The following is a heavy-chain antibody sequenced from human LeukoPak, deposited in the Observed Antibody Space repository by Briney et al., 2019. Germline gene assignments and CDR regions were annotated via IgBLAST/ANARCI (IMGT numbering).Heavy chain of an antibody. Sequence: GGSLRLSCAASGFTFSSYSMNWVHQAPGKGLEWVTSISSSSSYIYYADSVKGRFTISRDNAKNSLYLQMNSLRGEDTAVYYCASSGYDYGDYVSPTLDYWGQGTLVTVSS. D-gene: IGHD4-17*01. V-gene: IGHV3-21*01. CDR3: ASSGYDYGDYVSPTLDY. J-gene: IGHJ4*02. CDR2: ISSSSSYI. CDR1: GFTFSSYS.